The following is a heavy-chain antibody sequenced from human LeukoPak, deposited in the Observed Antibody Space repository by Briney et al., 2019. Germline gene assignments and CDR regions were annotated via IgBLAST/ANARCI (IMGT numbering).Heavy chain of an antibody. Sequence: SETLSLTCAVYDGSFSGYYWSWIRQPPGKGLEWIGEINHSGSTNYNPSLKSRVTISVDTSKNQFSLKLSSVTAADTAVYYCARGRVTMVRGVTLNWFDPWGQGTLVTVSS. CDR1: DGSFSGYY. J-gene: IGHJ5*02. V-gene: IGHV4-34*01. CDR2: INHSGST. D-gene: IGHD3-10*01. CDR3: ARGRVTMVRGVTLNWFDP.